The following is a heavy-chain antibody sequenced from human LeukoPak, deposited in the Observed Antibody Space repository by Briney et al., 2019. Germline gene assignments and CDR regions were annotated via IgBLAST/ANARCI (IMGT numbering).Heavy chain of an antibody. V-gene: IGHV3-30*04. Sequence: PGRSLRLSCAASGFTFSTYAMHWVRQAPGKGLEWVAVISHDGSSKYYADSVKGRFTISRDNSKNTPCLQMNSLRSEDTAVYYCARGNGALGPVPPAMPPYYYYPMDVWGQGTTVTVSS. CDR1: GFTFSTYA. D-gene: IGHD2-2*01. CDR3: ARGNGALGPVPPAMPPYYYYPMDV. J-gene: IGHJ6*02. CDR2: ISHDGSSK.